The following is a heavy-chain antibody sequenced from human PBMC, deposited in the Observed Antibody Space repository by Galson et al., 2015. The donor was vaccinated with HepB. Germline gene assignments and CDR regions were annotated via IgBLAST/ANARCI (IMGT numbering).Heavy chain of an antibody. J-gene: IGHJ2*01. Sequence: SLRLSCAASGFTFSSYWMHWVRHAPGKGLVWVSRINSDGSSTSYADSVKGRFTISRDNTKNTLYLQMNSLRAEDTAVYYCARTSYSSGKNWYFDLWGRGTLVTVSS. CDR3: ARTSYSSGKNWYFDL. CDR2: INSDGSST. V-gene: IGHV3-74*01. D-gene: IGHD6-19*01. CDR1: GFTFSSYW.